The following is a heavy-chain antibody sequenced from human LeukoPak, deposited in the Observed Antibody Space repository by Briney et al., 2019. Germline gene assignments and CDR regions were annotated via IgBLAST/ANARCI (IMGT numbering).Heavy chain of an antibody. CDR2: IKGKIDGGTT. Sequence: PGGSLRLSCAVSGFSFNNAWMGWVRQAPGKGLEWVGRIKGKIDGGTTDYAAPVKGRFTISRDDSINTVYVQMNSLKTEDTAVYYCARYQRLGELDIPYYFDYWGQGTLVTVSS. V-gene: IGHV3-15*05. D-gene: IGHD3-10*01. CDR3: ARYQRLGELDIPYYFDY. J-gene: IGHJ4*02. CDR1: GFSFNNAW.